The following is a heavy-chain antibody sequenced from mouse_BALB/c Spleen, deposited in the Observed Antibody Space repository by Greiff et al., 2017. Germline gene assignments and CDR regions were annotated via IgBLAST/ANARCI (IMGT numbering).Heavy chain of an antibody. Sequence: QVQLQQPGAELVKPGASVKLSCKASGYTFTSYWMHWVKQRPGQGLEWIGEINPSNGRTNYNEKFKSKATLTVDKSSSTAYMQLSSLTSEDSAVYYCARWDYDYDWFAYWGQGTLVTVSA. D-gene: IGHD2-4*01. CDR3: ARWDYDYDWFAY. CDR2: INPSNGRT. CDR1: GYTFTSYW. V-gene: IGHV1S81*02. J-gene: IGHJ3*01.